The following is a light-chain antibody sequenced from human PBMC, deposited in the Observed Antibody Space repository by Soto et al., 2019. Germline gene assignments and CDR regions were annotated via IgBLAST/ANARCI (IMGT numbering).Light chain of an antibody. CDR1: QSVSSSY. J-gene: IGKJ1*01. V-gene: IGKV3-20*01. Sequence: EIVLTQSPGTLSLSPGERATLSCRASQSVSSSYLAWYQQNRGQAPRLLIYGASSRAPGIPDRFGGSGSGTDFTLTISRLEPEDIAVYYCQQYGSSRWTFGHGTKVEIK. CDR3: QQYGSSRWT. CDR2: GAS.